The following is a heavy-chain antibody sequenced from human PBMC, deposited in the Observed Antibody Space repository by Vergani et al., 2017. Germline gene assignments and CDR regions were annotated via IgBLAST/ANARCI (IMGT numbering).Heavy chain of an antibody. V-gene: IGHV3-21*01. CDR1: GFTFSSYS. CDR2: ISSSSSYI. J-gene: IGHJ5*02. Sequence: EVQLVESGGGLVKPGGSLRLSCAASGFTFSSYSMNWVRQAPGKGLEWVSSISSSSSYIYYADSVKGRFTISRDNAKNSLYLQMNSLRAEDTAVYYCAXDQIVGATMTWPNWFDPWGQGTLVTVSS. CDR3: AXDQIVGATMTWPNWFDP. D-gene: IGHD1-26*01.